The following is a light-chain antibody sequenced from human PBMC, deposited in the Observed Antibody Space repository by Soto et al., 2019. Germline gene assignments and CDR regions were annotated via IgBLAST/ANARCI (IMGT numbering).Light chain of an antibody. CDR1: QSVGSDY. Sequence: EFVLTQSPGTLSLSPGERATLSCRASQSVGSDYLAWYQQKPGQAPRLLIYGASSRATDIPDRFSGSGSGTDFNLTISKLEPEDFAVYYCQQFGGSPTFGGGTKVDI. CDR2: GAS. V-gene: IGKV3-20*01. CDR3: QQFGGSPT. J-gene: IGKJ4*01.